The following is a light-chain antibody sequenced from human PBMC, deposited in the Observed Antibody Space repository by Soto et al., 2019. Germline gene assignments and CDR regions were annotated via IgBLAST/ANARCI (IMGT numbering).Light chain of an antibody. CDR1: QSVNSK. V-gene: IGKV3-15*01. Sequence: EIVMTQSPGTLSVSPGERATLSCRASQSVNSKLAWYQQKPGQAPRLLMYGASTRATGIPARFSGSGCGTEFTLTISDLQSEDSAVYYCQEYNNWPLWTFGQGTKVEIK. CDR3: QEYNNWPLWT. CDR2: GAS. J-gene: IGKJ1*01.